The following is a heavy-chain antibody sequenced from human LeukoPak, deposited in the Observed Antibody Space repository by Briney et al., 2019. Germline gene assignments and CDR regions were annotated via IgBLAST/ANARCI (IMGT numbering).Heavy chain of an antibody. Sequence: QPGGSLRLSCAASGFTFSSHEMNWVRQAPGKGLEWVSYISDSGSPKYYADSVKGRFTVSRDNAKNSLCLQMNSLRAEDTALYYCARQTLGATGYSAFDFWGQGTLVTVSS. CDR3: ARQTLGATGYSAFDF. J-gene: IGHJ3*01. D-gene: IGHD3-9*01. CDR1: GFTFSSHE. CDR2: ISDSGSPK. V-gene: IGHV3-48*03.